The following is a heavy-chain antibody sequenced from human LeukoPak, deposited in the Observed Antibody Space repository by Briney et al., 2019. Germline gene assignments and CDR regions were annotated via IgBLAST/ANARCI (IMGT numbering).Heavy chain of an antibody. CDR1: GGSFSDYY. D-gene: IGHD6-19*01. CDR2: INHSGST. CDR3: ARGEGAVAGRGWPHYFYYYVDV. J-gene: IGHJ6*03. V-gene: IGHV4-34*01. Sequence: PSETLSLTCVVYGGSFSDYYWSWIRQPPGKGLEWIGEINHSGSTKYNQSLKSLVIISVNTSKNQFSRNLSSITAADTGVNCWARGEGAVAGRGWPHYFYYYVDVWGKGATVTVSS.